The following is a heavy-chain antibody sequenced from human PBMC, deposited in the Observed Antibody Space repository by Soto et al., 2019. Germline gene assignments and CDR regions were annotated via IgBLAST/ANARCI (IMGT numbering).Heavy chain of an antibody. CDR3: ASLITMVRGVNPYYYYYGMDV. V-gene: IGHV1-69*13. J-gene: IGHJ6*02. Sequence: SVKVSCKASGGTFSSYAISWVRQAPGQGLEWMGGIIPIFGTANYAQKFQGRVTITADESTSTAYMELSSLRSGDTAVYYCASLITMVRGVNPYYYYYGMDVWGQGTTVTVSS. D-gene: IGHD3-10*01. CDR2: IIPIFGTA. CDR1: GGTFSSYA.